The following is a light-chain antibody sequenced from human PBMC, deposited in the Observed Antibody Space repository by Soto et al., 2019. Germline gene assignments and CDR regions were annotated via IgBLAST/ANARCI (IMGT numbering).Light chain of an antibody. J-gene: IGLJ2*01. V-gene: IGLV1-44*01. CDR1: SSNIGRHS. CDR3: AAWDDSLNGVV. Sequence: QSVLTQPPSTSGTPGQRVTISCSGGSSNIGRHSVNWYQQLPGTGPKLLIYRNNQRPSGIPDRFSGYRSGTSASLAISGLQSEDEADYYCAAWDDSLNGVVFGAGTKLTVL. CDR2: RNN.